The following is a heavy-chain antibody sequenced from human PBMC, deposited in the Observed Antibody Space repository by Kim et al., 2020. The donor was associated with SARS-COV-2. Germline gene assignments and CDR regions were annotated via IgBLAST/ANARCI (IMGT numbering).Heavy chain of an antibody. V-gene: IGHV6-1*01. CDR3: ARGTTTFYRD. J-gene: IGHJ4*02. D-gene: IGHD1-1*01. Sequence: SQTLSLTCAISGDSVSSNTDAWNWIRQSPSRGLEWLGRTFYRSKWYNEYAISVKSRITFNPDTSRNQFSLQLNSVNLEDTAVYYCARGTTTFYRDRGQGTLVIVSS. CDR1: GDSVSSNTDA. CDR2: TFYRSKWYN.